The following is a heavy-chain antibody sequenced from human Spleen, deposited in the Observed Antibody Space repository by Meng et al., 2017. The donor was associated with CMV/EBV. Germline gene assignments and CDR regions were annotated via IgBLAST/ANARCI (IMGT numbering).Heavy chain of an antibody. CDR2: INHSGST. J-gene: IGHJ5*02. D-gene: IGHD2-8*01. V-gene: IGHV4-34*01. CDR1: GGSFSGYY. CDR3: ARVGWYNWFDP. Sequence: SETLSLTCAVYGGSFSGYYWSWIRQPPGKGLEWIGEINHSGSTNYNPSLKSRVTISVDTSKNQFSLKLSSVTAADTAVYYCARVGWYNWFDPGAREPWSPSPQ.